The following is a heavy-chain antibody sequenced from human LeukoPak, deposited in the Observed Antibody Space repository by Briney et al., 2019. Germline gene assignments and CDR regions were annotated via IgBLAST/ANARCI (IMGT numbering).Heavy chain of an antibody. D-gene: IGHD3-16*02. Sequence: GGSLRLSCAASGFTFDDYGMSWVRQAPGKGLEWVYGINWNGGSTGYADSVKGRFTISRDNAKNSLYLQMNSLRAEDTALYYCARDQMITFGGVIVAFDYWGQGTLVTVSS. J-gene: IGHJ4*02. CDR3: ARDQMITFGGVIVAFDY. CDR1: GFTFDDYG. V-gene: IGHV3-20*04. CDR2: INWNGGST.